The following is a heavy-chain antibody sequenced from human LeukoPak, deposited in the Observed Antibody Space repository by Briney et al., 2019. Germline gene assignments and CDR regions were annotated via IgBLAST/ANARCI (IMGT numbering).Heavy chain of an antibody. Sequence: SETLSLTCTVSGGSISGYYWGWIRQPPGKGLEWIGYIYYSGSSKYSPSPKSRVTMSVDTSKNQFSLKLSSVTAADTAVYYCARYDSSGFALENWGQGTLVTVSS. V-gene: IGHV4-59*01. J-gene: IGHJ4*02. CDR3: ARYDSSGFALEN. D-gene: IGHD3-22*01. CDR2: IYYSGSS. CDR1: GGSISGYY.